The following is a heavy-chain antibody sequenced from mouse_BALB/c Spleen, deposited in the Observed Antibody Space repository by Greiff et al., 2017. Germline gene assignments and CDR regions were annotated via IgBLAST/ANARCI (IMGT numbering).Heavy chain of an antibody. CDR1: GYTFTSYV. Sequence: EVQLQQSGPELVKPGASVKMSCKASGYTFTSYVMHWVKQKPGQGLEWIGYINPYNDGTKYNEKFKGKATLTSDKSSSTAYMELSSLTSEDSAVYYCASSGDYRYDTMDYWGQGTSVTVSS. D-gene: IGHD2-14*01. CDR2: INPYNDGT. J-gene: IGHJ4*01. CDR3: ASSGDYRYDTMDY. V-gene: IGHV1-14*01.